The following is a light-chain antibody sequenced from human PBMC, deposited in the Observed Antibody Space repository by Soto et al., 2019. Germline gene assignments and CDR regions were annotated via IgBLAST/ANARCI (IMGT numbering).Light chain of an antibody. CDR2: WAS. V-gene: IGKV4-1*01. CDR1: QSVLYSSNNKNY. Sequence: DIVMTQSPDSLAVSLGERATINCKSSQSVLYSSNNKNYLAWYQQKPGQPPKLLIYWASTRESGVPDRFSGSGSGTDFTLTISSLQAEDVAVYYCQQLNGSPPITFGQGTRVDIK. J-gene: IGKJ5*01. CDR3: QQLNGSPPIT.